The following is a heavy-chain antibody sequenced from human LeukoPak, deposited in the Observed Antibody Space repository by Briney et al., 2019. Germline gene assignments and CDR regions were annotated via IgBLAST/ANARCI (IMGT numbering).Heavy chain of an antibody. V-gene: IGHV4-39*07. J-gene: IGHJ5*02. D-gene: IGHD3/OR15-3a*01. CDR1: GGSVSSNDYF. CDR3: VREVNHYGLRRLPFHP. CDR2: VEYSGVT. Sequence: SETLSLTCTVSGGSVSSNDYFWGWIRQSAAKGLGWLVRVEYSGVTYYNPSLKSQLTISIDTSSNQFSRRLSSVTPAGAVTAGYYCVREVNHYGLRRLPFHPWRQGLKLTVPS.